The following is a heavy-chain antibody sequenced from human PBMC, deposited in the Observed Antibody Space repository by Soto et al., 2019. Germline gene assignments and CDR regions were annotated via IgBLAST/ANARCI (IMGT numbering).Heavy chain of an antibody. CDR2: MNAKSGDT. CDR1: GYTFSDFD. J-gene: IGHJ6*02. D-gene: IGHD3-16*01. Sequence: QAHLEQSGAEVKRPGASVKVSCKASGYTFSDFDINWLRQASGQGPEWMGWMNAKSGDTFFAQRFQGKFNMTGDTSLSTAYMEVGSLTSDDTAIYFCARGNPFNYAGFDVWGQGTTVAVSS. CDR3: ARGNPFNYAGFDV. V-gene: IGHV1-8*01.